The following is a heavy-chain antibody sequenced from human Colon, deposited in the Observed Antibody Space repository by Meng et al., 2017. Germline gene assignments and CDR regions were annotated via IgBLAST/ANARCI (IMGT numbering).Heavy chain of an antibody. CDR3: ARDSVITFGGVIAPGY. J-gene: IGHJ4*02. CDR1: GFTFSSYG. CDR2: IWYDGSNK. D-gene: IGHD3-16*02. Sequence: VQVVESGGGVVQPGRSLRLSCAASGFTFSSYGMHWVRQAPGKGLEWVAVIWYDGSNKYYADSVKGRFTISRDNSKNTLYLQMNSLRAEDTAVYYCARDSVITFGGVIAPGYWGQGTLVTVSS. V-gene: IGHV3-33*01.